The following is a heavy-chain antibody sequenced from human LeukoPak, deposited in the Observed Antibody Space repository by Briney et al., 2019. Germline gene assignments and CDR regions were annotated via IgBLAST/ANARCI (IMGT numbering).Heavy chain of an antibody. Sequence: PSETLSLTCTVSGGSISSGGYYWSWIRQHPGKGLEWVGYIYYSGSTYYNPSLKSRVTISVDTSKNQLSLKLSSVTAADTAVYYCARRVVPAAINWFDPWGQGTLVTVSS. J-gene: IGHJ5*02. V-gene: IGHV4-31*03. CDR2: IYYSGST. CDR3: ARRVVPAAINWFDP. D-gene: IGHD2-2*01. CDR1: GGSISSGGYY.